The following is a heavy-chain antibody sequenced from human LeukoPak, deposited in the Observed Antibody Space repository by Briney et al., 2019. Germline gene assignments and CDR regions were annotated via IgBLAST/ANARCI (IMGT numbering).Heavy chain of an antibody. CDR1: GFTFSSYA. Sequence: PGGSLRLSCAASGFTFSSYAMSWVRQAPGKGLEWVSAISGSGGSTYYADSVKGRFTISRDNSKNMLYLQMNSLRAEDTAVYYCARDRRDFLYYFDYWGQGTLVTVSS. CDR3: ARDRRDFLYYFDY. CDR2: ISGSGGST. V-gene: IGHV3-23*01. D-gene: IGHD6-6*01. J-gene: IGHJ4*02.